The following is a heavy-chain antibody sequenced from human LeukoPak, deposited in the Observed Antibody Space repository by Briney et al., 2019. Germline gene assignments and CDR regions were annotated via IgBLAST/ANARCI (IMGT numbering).Heavy chain of an antibody. D-gene: IGHD1-26*01. CDR3: ARAPPSGSYYFDY. V-gene: IGHV1-69*13. Sequence: SVKVSCKASGYTFTSYGISWVRQAPGQGLEWMGGIIPIFGTANYAQKFQGRVTITADESTSTAYMELSSLRSEDTAVYYCARAPPSGSYYFDYWGQGTLVTVSS. CDR2: IIPIFGTA. CDR1: GYTFTSYG. J-gene: IGHJ4*02.